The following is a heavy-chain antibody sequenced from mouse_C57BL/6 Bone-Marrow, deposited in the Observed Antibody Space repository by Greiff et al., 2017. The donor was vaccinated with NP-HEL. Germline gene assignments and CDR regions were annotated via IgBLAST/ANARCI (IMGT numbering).Heavy chain of an antibody. CDR3: ARHPPDYYYFDY. V-gene: IGHV5-6*01. CDR1: GFTFSSYG. J-gene: IGHJ2*01. Sequence: EVQGVESGGDLVKPGGSLKLSCAASGFTFSSYGMSWVRQTPDKRLEWVATISSGGSYTYYPDSVKGRFTFSRDNAKNTLYLQMSSLKSEDTAMYYCARHPPDYYYFDYWGQGTTLTVSS. CDR2: ISSGGSYT. D-gene: IGHD2-4*01.